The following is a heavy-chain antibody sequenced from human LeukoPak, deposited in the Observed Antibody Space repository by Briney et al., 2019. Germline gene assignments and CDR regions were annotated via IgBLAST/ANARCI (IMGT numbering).Heavy chain of an antibody. CDR3: ARDLVGATPY. Sequence: SETLSLTCTVSGGSISSSSYYWGWLRQPPGKGLEWIGSIYYSGSTYYNPSLKSRVTISVDTSKNQFFLKLSSVTAADTAVYYCARDLVGATPYWGQGTLVTVSS. D-gene: IGHD1-26*01. V-gene: IGHV4-39*07. CDR1: GGSISSSSYY. J-gene: IGHJ4*02. CDR2: IYYSGST.